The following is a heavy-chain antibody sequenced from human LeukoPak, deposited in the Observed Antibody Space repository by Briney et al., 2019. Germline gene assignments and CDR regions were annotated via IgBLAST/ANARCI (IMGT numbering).Heavy chain of an antibody. CDR3: ARDPTELQLLSYYFDY. V-gene: IGHV3-23*01. D-gene: IGHD2-2*01. Sequence: GRSLRLSCAASGFTFDDYAMHWVRQAPGNGLEWVSSISFSGTTTYYADSVKGRFTVSRDNSKNTLYLQMDGLRAEDTAVYYCARDPTELQLLSYYFDYWGQGTLVAVSS. CDR2: ISFSGTTT. J-gene: IGHJ4*02. CDR1: GFTFDDYA.